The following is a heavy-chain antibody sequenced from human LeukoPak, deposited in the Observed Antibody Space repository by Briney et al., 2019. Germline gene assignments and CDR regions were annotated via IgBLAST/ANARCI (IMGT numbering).Heavy chain of an antibody. Sequence: PGGSLRLSCAASGFTFSNYVMSWVRQAPGKGLEWVSYINHNGEMIFYPDFVKGRFTISRDNAKNSLYLQMNSLRAEDTAVYYCAKVGGIVVVPAAFDYDAFDIWGQGTMVTVSS. CDR1: GFTFSNYV. CDR3: AKVGGIVVVPAAFDYDAFDI. CDR2: INHNGEMI. D-gene: IGHD2-2*01. V-gene: IGHV3-48*01. J-gene: IGHJ3*02.